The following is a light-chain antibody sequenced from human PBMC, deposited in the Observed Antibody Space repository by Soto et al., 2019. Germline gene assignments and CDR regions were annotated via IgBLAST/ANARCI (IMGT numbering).Light chain of an antibody. CDR3: QQYYSYPLT. CDR1: QGISSY. CDR2: AAS. Sequence: AIRMTQSPSSLSASTGDRVTITCRASQGISSYLAWYQQKPGKAPKLLIYAASTLQSGVPSRFSGSGSGTDFTLTISCLQSEDFSTYCCQQYYSYPLTFGGGTKAEIK. J-gene: IGKJ4*01. V-gene: IGKV1-8*01.